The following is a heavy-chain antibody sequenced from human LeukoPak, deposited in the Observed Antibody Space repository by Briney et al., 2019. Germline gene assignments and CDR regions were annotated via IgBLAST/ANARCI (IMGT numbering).Heavy chain of an antibody. V-gene: IGHV1-69*05. CDR1: GGTFSSYA. J-gene: IGHJ4*02. CDR3: ARDREVRGNVDTVMVAVD. CDR2: IIPIFGTA. D-gene: IGHD5-18*01. Sequence: ASVKVSCKASGGTFSSYAISWVRQAPGQGLEWMGGIIPIFGTANYAQKFQGRVTTTTDESTSTAYMELSSLRSEDTAVYYCARDREVRGNVDTVMVAVDWGQGTLVTVSS.